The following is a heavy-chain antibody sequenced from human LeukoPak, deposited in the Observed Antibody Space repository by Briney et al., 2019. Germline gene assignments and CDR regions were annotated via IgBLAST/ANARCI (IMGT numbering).Heavy chain of an antibody. D-gene: IGHD2-15*01. V-gene: IGHV4-59*08. Sequence: TSEIWSLTCTVSGGSISSYYWSWIRQPPGKGLEWIGYIYYSGNTNYNPSLKSRVTISVDTSKNQFSLKLTSVTAADTAVYYCARRLGYCSGGSCKYYFDYWGRGTIDRVPS. J-gene: IGHJ4*02. CDR1: GGSISSYY. CDR3: ARRLGYCSGGSCKYYFDY. CDR2: IYYSGNT.